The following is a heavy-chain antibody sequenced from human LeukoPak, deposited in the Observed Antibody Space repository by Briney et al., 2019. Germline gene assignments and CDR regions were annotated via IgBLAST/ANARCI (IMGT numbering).Heavy chain of an antibody. Sequence: GGSLRPSCAASGFTFSNFAMSWVRQAPGKGLEWVSAISSSGDSTYYAGSVKGRFTISRDNSRNTLYLQMNSLRAEDTALYYCAKGWGGYARGLDYWGQGSLVTVSS. J-gene: IGHJ4*02. CDR2: ISSSGDST. CDR1: GFTFSNFA. D-gene: IGHD5-12*01. CDR3: AKGWGGYARGLDY. V-gene: IGHV3-23*01.